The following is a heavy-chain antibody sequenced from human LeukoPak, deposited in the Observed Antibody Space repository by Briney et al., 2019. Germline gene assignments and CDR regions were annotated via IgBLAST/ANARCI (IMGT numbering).Heavy chain of an antibody. CDR2: MNPKSGNT. V-gene: IGHV1-8*01. J-gene: IGHJ4*02. CDR3: ARVPTLGYCDGGSCYRFDF. D-gene: IGHD2-15*01. Sequence: ASVKISCKASEYTFTSYDINWVRQAPGQGLEWMGWMNPKSGNTGYAQKFQGRVSMTRDTSISTTYMELNSLRYADTAVYYCARVPTLGYCDGGSCYRFDFWGQGTPVTVSS. CDR1: EYTFTSYD.